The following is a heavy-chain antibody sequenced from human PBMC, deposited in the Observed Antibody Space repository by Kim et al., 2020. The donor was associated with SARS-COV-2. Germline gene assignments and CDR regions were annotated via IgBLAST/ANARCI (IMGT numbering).Heavy chain of an antibody. CDR2: NNDGTHT. Sequence: NNDGTHTYYADAVKSRVTSSRDNSRNTVYLKMNGLEAEDTALYYCTTVFEYWGQGTLVTVSS. CDR3: TTVFEY. J-gene: IGHJ4*02. V-gene: IGHV3-74*01.